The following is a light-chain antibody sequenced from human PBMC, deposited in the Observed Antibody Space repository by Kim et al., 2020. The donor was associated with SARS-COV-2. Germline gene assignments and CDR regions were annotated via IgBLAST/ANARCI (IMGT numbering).Light chain of an antibody. CDR1: QSVTNN. Sequence: SPGERATISCRASQSVTNNLAWYQHKPGQPPRLLIYGASTRATGIPDRFSGSGSGTQFTLIISSLQSEDYATYYCQQYHNWPPWTFGQGTKVDIK. V-gene: IGKV3-15*01. CDR2: GAS. J-gene: IGKJ1*01. CDR3: QQYHNWPPWT.